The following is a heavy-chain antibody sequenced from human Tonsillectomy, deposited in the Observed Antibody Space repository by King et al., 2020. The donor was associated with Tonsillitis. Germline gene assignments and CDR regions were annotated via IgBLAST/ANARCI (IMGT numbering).Heavy chain of an antibody. CDR1: GGSISRYY. CDR2: IYNSGST. D-gene: IGHD3-22*01. CDR3: ARDTTYYSDNAGYSLLGY. Sequence: VQLQESGPGLVKPSETLSLTCTVSGGSISRYYWSWLRQPPGKGLEWIGYIYNSGSTNYNPSLKSRVTISVDTSKNQFSLRLSSVTAADTAVYYCARDTTYYSDNAGYSLLGYWGQGTLVTVSS. J-gene: IGHJ4*02. V-gene: IGHV4-59*01.